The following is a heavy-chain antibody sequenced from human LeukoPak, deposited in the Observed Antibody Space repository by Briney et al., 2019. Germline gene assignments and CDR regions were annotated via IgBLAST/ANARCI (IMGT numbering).Heavy chain of an antibody. CDR1: GFSFNNAW. CDR2: IKSITDGGTI. CDR3: SPYYYGSGGPWAYFDY. Sequence: GGSLRLSCAAPGFSFNNAWMSWVRQAPGKGLEWVGRIKSITDGGTIEYAAPVKGRFTISRDDSKSTLYLQMNSLKTEDTAVYYCSPYYYGSGGPWAYFDYWGQGTLATVSS. V-gene: IGHV3-15*01. J-gene: IGHJ4*02. D-gene: IGHD3-10*01.